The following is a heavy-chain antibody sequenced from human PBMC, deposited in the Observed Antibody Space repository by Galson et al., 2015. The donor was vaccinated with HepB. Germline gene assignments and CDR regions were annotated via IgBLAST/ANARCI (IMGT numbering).Heavy chain of an antibody. Sequence: QSGAEVTKPGESLQISCKGSGYTFTSYWIGWVRQMPGKSLEWMGIIYPGDSDNRKSPSFQGQVTISVDKSISTAYLQWSSLKASDTAMYYCARQAMVVADGMYFWGQGTAVTVSS. CDR1: GYTFTSYW. V-gene: IGHV5-51*01. J-gene: IGHJ6*02. D-gene: IGHD2-15*01. CDR3: ARQAMVVADGMYF. CDR2: IYPGDSDN.